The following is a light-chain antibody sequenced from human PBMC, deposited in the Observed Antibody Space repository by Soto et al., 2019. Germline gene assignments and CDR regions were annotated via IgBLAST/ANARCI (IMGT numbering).Light chain of an antibody. Sequence: AIRMTQSPSSFSASTGDRVTITCRASQGISSYLAWYQQKPGKAPKLLIYAASTLQSGVPSRFSGSGSGTDFTLTISCLQSEDFATYYCQQYYSYLLTFGGGTK. CDR2: AAS. CDR1: QGISSY. J-gene: IGKJ4*01. V-gene: IGKV1-8*01. CDR3: QQYYSYLLT.